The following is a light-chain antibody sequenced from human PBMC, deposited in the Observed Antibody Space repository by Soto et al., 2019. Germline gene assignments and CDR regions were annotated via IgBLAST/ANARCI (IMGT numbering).Light chain of an antibody. Sequence: DIVLTQSPGTLSLSPGERATLSCRASQSVSSSYLTWYQQKPGQAPRLLIYGASSRATGIPDRFSGSGSGTDFTLTISRLEPEDFAVYYCHQYNYSSRTFGQGTKVENK. CDR3: HQYNYSSRT. V-gene: IGKV3-20*01. CDR2: GAS. J-gene: IGKJ1*01. CDR1: QSVSSSY.